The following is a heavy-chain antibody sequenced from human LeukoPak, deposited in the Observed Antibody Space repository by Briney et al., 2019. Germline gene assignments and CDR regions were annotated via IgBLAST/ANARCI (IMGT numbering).Heavy chain of an antibody. CDR3: ARDQRDSGSYYGHFDY. V-gene: IGHV3-21*01. CDR2: ISSSSSYI. CDR1: GFTFSSYS. J-gene: IGHJ4*02. Sequence: GVSLRLSCAASGFTFSSYSMNWVRQAPGKGLEWVSSISSSSSYIYYADSVKGRFTISRDNAKNSMYLQMNSLRAEDTAVYYCARDQRDSGSYYGHFDYWGQGTLVTVSS. D-gene: IGHD1-26*01.